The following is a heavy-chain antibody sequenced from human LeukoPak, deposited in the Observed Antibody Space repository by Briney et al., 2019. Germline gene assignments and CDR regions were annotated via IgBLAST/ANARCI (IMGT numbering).Heavy chain of an antibody. CDR3: ATLDSTKSVL. CDR1: GFRFGRDW. J-gene: IGHJ1*01. Sequence: GGSLRLSCVASGFRFGRDWISWVRQAPGKGLEWVACVKQDGTEKNYVVSVWGRFTVSVDNGKNSLYLQMNSLRAEDAAKYYCATLDSTKSVLWGRGTAVIVSS. D-gene: IGHD2-2*01. CDR2: VKQDGTEK. V-gene: IGHV3-7*01.